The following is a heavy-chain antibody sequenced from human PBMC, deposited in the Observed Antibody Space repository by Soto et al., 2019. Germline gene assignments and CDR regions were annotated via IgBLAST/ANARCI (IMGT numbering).Heavy chain of an antibody. J-gene: IGHJ6*02. CDR2: IYHSGST. CDR1: GGSISSGGYS. D-gene: IGHD3-22*01. CDR3: AGGDYYHSSGYYFYYYTMDV. Sequence: PSETLSLTCAVSGGSISSGGYSWSWIRQPPGKGLEWIGYIYHSGSTYYNPSLKSRVTISVDRSKNQFSLKLSSVTAADTAVYYCAGGDYYHSSGYYFYYYTMDVWGQGTTVTVSS. V-gene: IGHV4-30-2*01.